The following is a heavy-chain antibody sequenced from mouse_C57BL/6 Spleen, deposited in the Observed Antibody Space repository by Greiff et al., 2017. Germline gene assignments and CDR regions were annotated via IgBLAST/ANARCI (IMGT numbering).Heavy chain of an antibody. J-gene: IGHJ2*01. CDR1: GYTFTDYE. D-gene: IGHD1-1*01. Sequence: QVQLKQSGAELVRPGASVTLSCKASGYTFTDYEMHWVKQTPVHGLEWIGAIDPETGGTAYNQKFKGKAILTADKSSSTAYMELRSLTSEDSAVYYCTRWSLTTEDWGQGTTLTVSS. V-gene: IGHV1-15*01. CDR3: TRWSLTTED. CDR2: IDPETGGT.